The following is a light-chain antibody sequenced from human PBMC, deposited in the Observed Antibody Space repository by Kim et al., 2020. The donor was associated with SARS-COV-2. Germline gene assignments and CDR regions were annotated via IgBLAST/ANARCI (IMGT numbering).Light chain of an antibody. CDR3: LQHNSYPYT. CDR2: AAD. CDR1: QGISKA. V-gene: IGKV1-17*03. J-gene: IGKJ2*01. Sequence: CAAVGERVTITGRGSQGISKALAWVQQKRGTLPKRRSYAADTLQSGVPSRCSGSGSGTEFTLTISSLQPEDFATYYCLQHNSYPYTFGQGTKLEI.